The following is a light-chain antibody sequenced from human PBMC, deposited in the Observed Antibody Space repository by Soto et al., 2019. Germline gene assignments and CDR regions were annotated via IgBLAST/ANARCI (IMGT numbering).Light chain of an antibody. CDR2: GAS. CDR3: QQYASSPLYT. J-gene: IGKJ2*01. CDR1: QSVGSSH. Sequence: DIVLTQSPGTLSLSPGERATLSCRASQSVGSSHLAWYQQKPGQAPRLVIYGASNRATGIPDRFSGSGSGTDLTITISRLEPEDFAVYYCQQYASSPLYTFGQGTKLEIK. V-gene: IGKV3-20*01.